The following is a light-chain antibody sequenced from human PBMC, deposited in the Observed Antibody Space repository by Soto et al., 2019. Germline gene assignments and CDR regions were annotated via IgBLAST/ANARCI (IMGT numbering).Light chain of an antibody. V-gene: IGLV1-40*01. Sequence: QLVLTQPPSVSGAPGQRVTISCTGSSSNIGAGYDVHWYQQFPGTAPKLLIYANNNRPSGVPDRFSASKSGTSASLAITGLQADDEADYYSQSYDTNLRGVFGTGTKLTVL. J-gene: IGLJ1*01. CDR2: ANN. CDR1: SSNIGAGYD. CDR3: QSYDTNLRGV.